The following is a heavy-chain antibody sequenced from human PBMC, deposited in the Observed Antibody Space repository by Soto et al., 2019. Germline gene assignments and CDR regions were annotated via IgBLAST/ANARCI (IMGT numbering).Heavy chain of an antibody. CDR3: AKKVPGSNPLDS. Sequence: GGSLRLSCVASGFTISSYAMNWVRQAPGKGLEWVAVISYDGSNKYYADSVKGRFTISRDNSKNTLYLQMNSLRAEDTAVYYCAKKVPGSNPLDSWGQGALVTVSS. V-gene: IGHV3-30-3*02. CDR1: GFTISSYA. D-gene: IGHD1-1*01. CDR2: ISYDGSNK. J-gene: IGHJ4*02.